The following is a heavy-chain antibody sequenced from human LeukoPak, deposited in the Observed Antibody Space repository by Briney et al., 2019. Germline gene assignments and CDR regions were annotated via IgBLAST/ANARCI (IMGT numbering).Heavy chain of an antibody. CDR2: IHSSGNT. CDR1: GGSISSGGFC. CDR3: ARGTGYYMFDY. D-gene: IGHD3/OR15-3a*01. Sequence: PSQTLSLTCTVSGGSISSGGFCWSLIRQPPGKGLEWIGYIHSSGNTYYNPSLQSRLTISLDTSKNQFSLKLSSVTAADTAVYYCARGTGYYMFDYWGQGTLVTVSS. V-gene: IGHV4-31*03. J-gene: IGHJ4*02.